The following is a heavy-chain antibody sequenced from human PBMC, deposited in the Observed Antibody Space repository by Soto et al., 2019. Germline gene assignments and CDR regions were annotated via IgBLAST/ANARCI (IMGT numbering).Heavy chain of an antibody. CDR3: ARHVVYFRKYYFDY. D-gene: IGHD2-8*02. CDR1: GYSFTSYW. J-gene: IGHJ4*02. V-gene: IGHV5-51*01. CDR2: IYPDDSDT. Sequence: GESLKISCKGSGYSFTSYWIGWVRQMPGKGLEWMGIIYPDDSDTRYSPSFQGQVTISADKSISTAYLQWSSLKASDTATYYCARHVVYFRKYYFDYWGQGTLVTVSS.